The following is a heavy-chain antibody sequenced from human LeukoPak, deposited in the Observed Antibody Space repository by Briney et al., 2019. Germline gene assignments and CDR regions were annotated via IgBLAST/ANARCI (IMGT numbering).Heavy chain of an antibody. V-gene: IGHV3-48*01. D-gene: IGHD4-23*01. CDR3: ARGGPTVVTLDAFDI. Sequence: GGSLRPSCAASGFTFSSYSMNWVRQAPGKGLEWVSYISSSSSTIYYADSVKGRFTISRDNAKNSLYLQMNSLRAEDTAVYYCARGGPTVVTLDAFDIWGQGTMVTVSS. CDR1: GFTFSSYS. CDR2: ISSSSSTI. J-gene: IGHJ3*02.